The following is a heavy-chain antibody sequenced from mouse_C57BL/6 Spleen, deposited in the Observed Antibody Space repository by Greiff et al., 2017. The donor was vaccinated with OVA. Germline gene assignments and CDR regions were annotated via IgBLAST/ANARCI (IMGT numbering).Heavy chain of an antibody. CDR1: GYTFTSYW. D-gene: IGHD2-4*01. Sequence: VQLQQPGAELVRPGSSVKLSCKASGYTFTSYWMDWVKQRPGQGLEWIGNIYPSDSETHYNQKFKDKATLTVDKSSSTAYMQLSSLTSEDSAVYYCASSDYDDYAMDYWGQGTSVTVSS. V-gene: IGHV1-61*01. J-gene: IGHJ4*01. CDR2: IYPSDSET. CDR3: ASSDYDDYAMDY.